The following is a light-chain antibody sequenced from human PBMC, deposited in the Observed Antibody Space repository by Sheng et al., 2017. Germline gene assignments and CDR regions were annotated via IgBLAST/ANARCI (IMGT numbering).Light chain of an antibody. CDR3: CAYAGRNILV. Sequence: QSALTQPASVSGSPGQSITISCTGTSSDVGSFNFVSWYQQHPGKAPKLMIYEVTKRPAWVSNRFSGSRSGNTASLTISGLQAEDEADYYCCAYAGRNILVFGGGTKLTVL. CDR1: SSDVGSFNF. CDR2: EVT. V-gene: IGLV2-23*02. J-gene: IGLJ3*02.